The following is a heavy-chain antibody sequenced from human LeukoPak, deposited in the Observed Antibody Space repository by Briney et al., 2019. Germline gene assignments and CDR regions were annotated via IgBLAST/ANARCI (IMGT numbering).Heavy chain of an antibody. CDR1: GGSISSSNW. J-gene: IGHJ4*02. CDR2: IYHSGST. Sequence: SGTLSLTCAVSGGSISSSNWWSWVRQPPGKGLEWIGEIYHSGSTNYNPSLKSRVTISVDSSKNQFSLKLSSVTAADTAVYYCARGSSSWTHFDYWGQGTLVTVSS. CDR3: ARGSSSWTHFDY. D-gene: IGHD6-13*01. V-gene: IGHV4-4*02.